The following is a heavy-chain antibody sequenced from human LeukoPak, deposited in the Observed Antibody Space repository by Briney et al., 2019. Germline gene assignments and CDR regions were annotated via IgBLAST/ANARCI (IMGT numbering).Heavy chain of an antibody. J-gene: IGHJ3*02. CDR2: INPNSGGT. V-gene: IGHV1-2*02. CDR3: ARSRRVFGVVNDAFDI. CDR1: GYTFTGYY. Sequence: ASVKVSCKASGYTFTGYYMHWVRQAPGQGLEWMGWINPNSGGTNYAQKFQGRVTMTRDTSISTAYMELSRLRYDDTAVYYCARSRRVFGVVNDAFDIWGQGTMVTVSS. D-gene: IGHD3-3*01.